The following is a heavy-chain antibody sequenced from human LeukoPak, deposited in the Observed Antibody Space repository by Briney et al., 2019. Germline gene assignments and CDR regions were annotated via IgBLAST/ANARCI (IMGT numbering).Heavy chain of an antibody. CDR3: ARVVAYGSGSYYTSD. CDR2: INPSGGST. J-gene: IGHJ4*02. D-gene: IGHD3-10*01. CDR1: GYTFTSYY. Sequence: ASVKVSCKASGYTFTSYYMHWVRQAPGQGLEWMGIINPSGGSTSYAQKFQGRVTMTRDASTSTAYMELRSLRSDDTAVYYCARVVAYGSGSYYTSDWGQGTLVTVSS. V-gene: IGHV1-46*01.